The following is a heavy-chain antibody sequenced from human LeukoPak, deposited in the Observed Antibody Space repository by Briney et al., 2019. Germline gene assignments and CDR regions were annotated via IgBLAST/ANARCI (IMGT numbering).Heavy chain of an antibody. CDR1: GYTFTSYG. CDR3: ARVVPESRYYYYYDMDV. CDR2: IMVHNGDT. J-gene: IGHJ6*02. Sequence: ASVKVSCKASGYTFTSYGISWVRQAPGQGLEWMGWIMVHNGDTYYAQNVQARVTMSTDTSTSTAYMELRSLRVDDTAMYYCARVVPESRYYYYYDMDVWGQGTTVTVSS. D-gene: IGHD2-2*01. V-gene: IGHV1-18*01.